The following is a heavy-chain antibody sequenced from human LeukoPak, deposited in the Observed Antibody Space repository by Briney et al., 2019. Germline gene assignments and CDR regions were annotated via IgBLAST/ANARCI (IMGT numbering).Heavy chain of an antibody. CDR2: ISAYNGNT. V-gene: IGHV1-18*01. CDR3: ARDPDLGYCSGGSCRLDFDY. J-gene: IGHJ4*02. CDR1: GYTFTSYG. D-gene: IGHD2-15*01. Sequence: ASVKVSCKASGYTFTSYGISWVRQAPGQGLEWMGWISAYNGNTSYAQKLQGRVTMTTGTSTSTAYMELRSLRSDDTAVYYCARDPDLGYCSGGSCRLDFDYWGQGTLVTVSS.